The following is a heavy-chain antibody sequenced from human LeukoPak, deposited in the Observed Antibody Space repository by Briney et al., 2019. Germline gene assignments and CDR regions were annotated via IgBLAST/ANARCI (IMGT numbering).Heavy chain of an antibody. CDR1: SDSIFTSNW. Sequence: SGTLSLTCTVSSDSIFTSNWWSWVRPPPGKGLEWIGQIFHSGSTSYSPSLKSRVTISMDKSKNHISLRLTSVTAADTAVYYCARSPTKRVPEDYWGQGTLVTVSS. D-gene: IGHD2-2*01. V-gene: IGHV4-4*02. CDR2: IFHSGST. J-gene: IGHJ4*02. CDR3: ARSPTKRVPEDY.